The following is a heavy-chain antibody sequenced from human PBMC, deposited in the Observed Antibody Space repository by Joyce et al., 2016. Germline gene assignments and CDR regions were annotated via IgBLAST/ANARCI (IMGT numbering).Heavy chain of an antibody. CDR1: GFTFSRNW. J-gene: IGHJ4*02. Sequence: EVQLVESGGGLVQPGGSLRLSCAASGFTFSRNWMHWVRRAPGKGPVWVSRIKDDGSITNYADSVKGRFTISRDNAKNTVYLQMNSLRAEDTALYYCATDTQLGNWGQGTLVTVAS. CDR3: ATDTQLGN. V-gene: IGHV3-74*01. D-gene: IGHD3-16*01. CDR2: IKDDGSIT.